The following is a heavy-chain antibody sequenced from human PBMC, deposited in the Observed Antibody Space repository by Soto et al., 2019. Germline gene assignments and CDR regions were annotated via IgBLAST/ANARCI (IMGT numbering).Heavy chain of an antibody. Sequence: SXKISFRASGYTXTGYYMHWVRQAPGQGLEWMGWIKPNSGGTNYAQKFQGWVTMTSDTSIRTAYMELSRLRSEDTAVYYCAREWSAAGHFYGMDVWGQGTTGTVS. D-gene: IGHD6-13*01. V-gene: IGHV1-2*04. J-gene: IGHJ6*02. CDR3: AREWSAAGHFYGMDV. CDR2: IKPNSGGT. CDR1: GYTXTGYY.